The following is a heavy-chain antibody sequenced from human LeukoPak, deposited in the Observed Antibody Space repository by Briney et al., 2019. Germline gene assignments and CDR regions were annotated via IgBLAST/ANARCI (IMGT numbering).Heavy chain of an antibody. V-gene: IGHV3-23*01. D-gene: IGHD3-10*01. Sequence: GGSLRLSCAASGFTFNTYGMSWVRQAPGKGLEWVSGISGSDGSTYYADSVKGRFTISRDNSRNTLYLQMNSLRGEDTAVYYCAKNIGELDYWGQGTLVTVSS. CDR1: GFTFNTYG. CDR3: AKNIGELDY. CDR2: ISGSDGST. J-gene: IGHJ4*02.